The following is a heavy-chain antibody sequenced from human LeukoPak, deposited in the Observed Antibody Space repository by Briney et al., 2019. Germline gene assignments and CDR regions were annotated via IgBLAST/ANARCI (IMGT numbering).Heavy chain of an antibody. CDR3: AKAIAARLRAFDY. Sequence: PGGSLRLSCAASGFTFSSYGMHWVRQAPGKGLEWVAFIRYDGSNKYYADSVKGRLTISRDNSKNTLYLQMNSLRAEDTAVYYCAKAIAARLRAFDYWGQGTLVTVSS. CDR2: IRYDGSNK. D-gene: IGHD6-6*01. J-gene: IGHJ4*02. V-gene: IGHV3-30*02. CDR1: GFTFSSYG.